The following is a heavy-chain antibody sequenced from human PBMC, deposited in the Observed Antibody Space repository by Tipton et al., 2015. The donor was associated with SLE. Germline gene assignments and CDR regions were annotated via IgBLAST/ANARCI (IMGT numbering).Heavy chain of an antibody. CDR1: AGSISKNY. V-gene: IGHV4-59*01. Sequence: TLSLTCSVSAGSISKNYWIWIRQPPGKGLEWIGYISYGGGTNYNPSLKSRVTISVDTSKNQFSLKLSSVTAADTAVYYCARVRRDSSSWGLDYWGQGTLITVSS. CDR3: ARVRRDSSSWGLDY. J-gene: IGHJ4*02. CDR2: ISYGGGT. D-gene: IGHD6-13*01.